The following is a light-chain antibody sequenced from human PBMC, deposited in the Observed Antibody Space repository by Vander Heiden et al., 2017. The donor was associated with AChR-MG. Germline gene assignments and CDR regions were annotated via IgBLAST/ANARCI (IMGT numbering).Light chain of an antibody. J-gene: IGKJ2*03. CDR3: QQYLSSPYS. CDR2: WAS. Sequence: DIVMTQSPDSLAVPLGERATINCKSSQSILYSARNKNFLAWYQHKPGQPPKLLIYWASTRESGVPDRFSGSGSGTDFTLTISSLQAEDVAVYYCQQYLSSPYSFGRGTKLEIK. CDR1: QSILYSARNKNF. V-gene: IGKV4-1*01.